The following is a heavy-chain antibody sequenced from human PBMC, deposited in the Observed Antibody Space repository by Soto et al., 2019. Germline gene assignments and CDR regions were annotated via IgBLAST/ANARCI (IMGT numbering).Heavy chain of an antibody. D-gene: IGHD5-12*01. V-gene: IGHV3-23*01. Sequence: GGSLRLSCAASGFTFSSYAMSWVRQAPGKGLEWVSAISGNGSNTYYADSVKGRFTISRDNSKNTLYLQMNSLRAEDTAVYYCAKDGGYDSYYYYMDVWGKGTTVTVSS. J-gene: IGHJ6*03. CDR2: ISGNGSNT. CDR1: GFTFSSYA. CDR3: AKDGGYDSYYYYMDV.